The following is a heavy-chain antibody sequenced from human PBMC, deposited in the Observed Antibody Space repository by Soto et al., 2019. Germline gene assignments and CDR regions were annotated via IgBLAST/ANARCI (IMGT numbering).Heavy chain of an antibody. D-gene: IGHD2-2*01. CDR3: AHSPLYCISTSCYGDYYYYYGMDV. CDR2: IYWDDDK. Sequence: QITLKESGPTLVKPTQTLTLTCTFSGFSLSTSGVGVGWIRQPPGKALEWLALIYWDDDKRYSPSLKSRLTTTKDNSKNQVVLTMTNMDPVDTATYYCAHSPLYCISTSCYGDYYYYYGMDVWGQGTTVTVSS. V-gene: IGHV2-5*02. J-gene: IGHJ6*02. CDR1: GFSLSTSGVG.